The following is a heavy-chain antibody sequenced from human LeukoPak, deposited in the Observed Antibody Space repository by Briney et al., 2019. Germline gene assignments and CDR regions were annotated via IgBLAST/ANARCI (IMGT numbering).Heavy chain of an antibody. CDR2: ISYDGINK. CDR3: ARRGYDCSSTSCYLPPYYYYYYMDV. J-gene: IGHJ6*03. CDR1: GFTLSSYA. Sequence: GGALRLSRAASGFTLSSYAMHRVRQAPGKRLEGVAVISYDGINKYYADSVKGRFTISRDNSKNTLYLQMNSLRAEDTAVYYCARRGYDCSSTSCYLPPYYYYYYMDVWGKGTTVIVSS. D-gene: IGHD2-2*01. V-gene: IGHV3-30*04.